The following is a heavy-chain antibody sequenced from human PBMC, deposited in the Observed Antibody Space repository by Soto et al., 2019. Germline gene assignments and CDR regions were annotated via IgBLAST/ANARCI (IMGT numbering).Heavy chain of an antibody. V-gene: IGHV1-69*01. D-gene: IGHD6-19*01. CDR2: IIPIFGTA. J-gene: IGHJ6*02. Sequence: QVQLVQSGAEVKKPGSSVKVSCKASGGTFSSYAISWVRQAPGQGLEWMGGIIPIFGTANYAQKFQGRVTITADESTSTAYMELSSLRFEDTAVYYCARGTAVAGNYYYYYGMDVWGQGTTVTVSS. CDR1: GGTFSSYA. CDR3: ARGTAVAGNYYYYYGMDV.